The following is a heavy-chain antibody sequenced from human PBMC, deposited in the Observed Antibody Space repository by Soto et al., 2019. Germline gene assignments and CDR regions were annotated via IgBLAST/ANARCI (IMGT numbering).Heavy chain of an antibody. CDR3: ARVQAYYYGMDV. J-gene: IGHJ6*02. Sequence: QVQLVESGGGVVQPGRSLRLSCAASGFTFSSYGVHWVRQAPGKGLEWVAVIWYDGSNKYYADSVKGRFTISRDNSKNTLYLQMNSLRAEDTAVYYCARVQAYYYGMDVWGQGTTVTVSS. CDR1: GFTFSSYG. CDR2: IWYDGSNK. V-gene: IGHV3-33*01.